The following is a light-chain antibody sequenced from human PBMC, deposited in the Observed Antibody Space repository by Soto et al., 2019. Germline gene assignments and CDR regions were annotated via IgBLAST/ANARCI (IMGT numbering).Light chain of an antibody. CDR2: DAS. Sequence: AIQLTQSPSSLSASVGDRVTITCRASQGVNSALAWYQQKPGKAPKLLIYDASTLDSGVPSRFSVSGSGTDFTLTINSLQPEDFAAYYCQQFNSYPLTFGGGTKVEVK. V-gene: IGKV1-13*02. CDR1: QGVNSA. CDR3: QQFNSYPLT. J-gene: IGKJ4*01.